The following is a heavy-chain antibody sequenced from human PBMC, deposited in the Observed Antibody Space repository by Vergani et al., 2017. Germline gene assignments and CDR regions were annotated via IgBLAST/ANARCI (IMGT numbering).Heavy chain of an antibody. CDR3: ARVLTWYRGFEI. CDR1: GGSMVYYY. V-gene: IGHV4-59*01. J-gene: IGHJ4*02. Sequence: VQLQESGPGLVKSSETLSLTCTVSGGSMVYYYWSWIRQSPGKGLEWIVYIYYNGSTTYSHSLESRVSMSIDTSKSQFSLKLRSVTAADTAVYYCARVLTWYRGFEIWGQGTAVTVSS. D-gene: IGHD3-10*01. CDR2: IYYNGST.